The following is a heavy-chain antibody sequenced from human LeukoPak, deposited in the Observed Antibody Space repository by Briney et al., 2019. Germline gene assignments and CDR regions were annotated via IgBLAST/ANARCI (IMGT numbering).Heavy chain of an antibody. D-gene: IGHD6-13*01. J-gene: IGHJ4*02. Sequence: GGSLRLSCAASGFTFSTYWMSWVRQAPGKGLEWVANIKQDGSEKYYIDFVKGRFTISRDNAKNSLYLQMNSLRAEDTAMYYCARDSAGNDYWGQGTLVTVSS. CDR3: ARDSAGNDY. CDR1: GFTFSTYW. CDR2: IKQDGSEK. V-gene: IGHV3-7*01.